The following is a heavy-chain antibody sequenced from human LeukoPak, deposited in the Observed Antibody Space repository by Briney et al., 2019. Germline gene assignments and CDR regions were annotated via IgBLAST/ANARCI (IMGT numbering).Heavy chain of an antibody. J-gene: IGHJ4*02. CDR3: ASGPYGTGTTAY. CDR1: GGTFSSYA. CDR2: IIPIFGTA. Sequence: SVKVSCKASGGTFSSYAISWVRQAPGQGLEWMGGIIPIFGTANYAQKFQGRVTITTDESTSTAYMELSSLRSEDTAVYYCASGPYGTGTTAYWGQGTLVTVSS. D-gene: IGHD1-7*01. V-gene: IGHV1-69*05.